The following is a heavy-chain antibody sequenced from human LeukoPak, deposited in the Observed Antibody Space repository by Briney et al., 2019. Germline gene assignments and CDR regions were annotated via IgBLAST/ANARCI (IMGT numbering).Heavy chain of an antibody. D-gene: IGHD6-19*01. V-gene: IGHV4-59*08. J-gene: IGHJ4*02. CDR1: GVSISSYY. CDR2: IHHSGSN. CDR3: ASLGYSSGWDVDY. Sequence: VKPSETLSLNCSISGVSISSYYWYWIRPPPGQGLEWIGFIHHSGSNNYNPSLESRVTISIDTSKNQFSLKLNTVTAADTAVYYCASLGYSSGWDVDYWGQGALVTVSS.